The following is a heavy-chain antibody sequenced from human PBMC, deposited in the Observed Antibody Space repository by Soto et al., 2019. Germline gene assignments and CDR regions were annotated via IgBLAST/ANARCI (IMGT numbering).Heavy chain of an antibody. J-gene: IGHJ5*02. V-gene: IGHV3-23*01. Sequence: AGGSLRLSCAASGFTFSSYAMSWVRQAPGKGLEWVSAISGSGGSTYYADSVKGRFTISRDNSKNTLYQQMNSLRAEDTAVYSCAKGWVGGDYDPNWFDPWGQGTQVTVSS. CDR2: ISGSGGST. D-gene: IGHD4-17*01. CDR3: AKGWVGGDYDPNWFDP. CDR1: GFTFSSYA.